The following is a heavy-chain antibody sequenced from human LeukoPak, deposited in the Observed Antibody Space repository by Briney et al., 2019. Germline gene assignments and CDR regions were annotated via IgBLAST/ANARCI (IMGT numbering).Heavy chain of an antibody. D-gene: IGHD1-14*01. CDR1: GGSFSGYY. Sequence: PSETLSLTCAVYGGSFSGYYWSWIRQPPGKGLEWIGEINHSGSTSYNPSLKSRVTISVDTSKNQFSLKLSSVTAADTAVYYCARVRTGRRFDYWGQGTLVTVSS. V-gene: IGHV4-34*01. J-gene: IGHJ4*02. CDR2: INHSGST. CDR3: ARVRTGRRFDY.